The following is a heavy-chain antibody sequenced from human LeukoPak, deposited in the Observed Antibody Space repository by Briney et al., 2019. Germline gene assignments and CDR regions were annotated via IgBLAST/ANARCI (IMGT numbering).Heavy chain of an antibody. V-gene: IGHV3-23*01. D-gene: IGHD1-26*01. CDR2: ISGSGGST. CDR1: GFTFSSYA. J-gene: IGHJ4*02. CDR3: AKDAGGIIVGAHVDY. Sequence: GGSLRLSCAASGFTFSSYAMSWVRQAPGKGLEWVSAISGSGGSTYYADSVKGWFTISRDNSKNTLYLQMNSLRAEDTAVYYCAKDAGGIIVGAHVDYWGQGTLVTVSS.